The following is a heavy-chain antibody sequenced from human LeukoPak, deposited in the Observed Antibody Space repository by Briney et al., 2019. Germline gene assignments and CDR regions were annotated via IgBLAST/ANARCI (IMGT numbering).Heavy chain of an antibody. J-gene: IGHJ4*02. Sequence: SEALTNTCKVQGGSVSRCHWSSLGQPAGKELARIGYTYDNRDTNNNAPLKSRDTISVDTSKNPFSLNLSAVTAADTALYYCARYGSSWQGGEGSLNYWGLGTLVTVSS. CDR3: ARYGSSWQGGEGSLNY. CDR2: TYDNRDT. V-gene: IGHV4-59*02. D-gene: IGHD2-15*01. CDR1: GGSVSRCH.